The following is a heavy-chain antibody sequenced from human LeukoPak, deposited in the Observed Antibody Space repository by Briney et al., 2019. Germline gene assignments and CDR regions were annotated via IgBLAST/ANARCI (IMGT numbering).Heavy chain of an antibody. V-gene: IGHV3-74*01. CDR3: ARVGARTGYFDY. D-gene: IGHD1-14*01. Sequence: GGSLRLSCAGCGFTFINYWMHWVRQAPGKGLVWVSRINSDGSSTSYADSVKGRFTISRDNAKNTLYLQMNSLRAEDTAVYYCARVGARTGYFDYWGQASLVTVSS. CDR1: GFTFINYW. J-gene: IGHJ4*02. CDR2: INSDGSST.